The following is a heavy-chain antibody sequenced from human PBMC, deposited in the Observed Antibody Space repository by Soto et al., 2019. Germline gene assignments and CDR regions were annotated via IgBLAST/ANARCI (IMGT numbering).Heavy chain of an antibody. CDR1: GGTFDSYV. D-gene: IGHD3-10*01. CDR2: IMPIFGTP. CDR3: ARVHSSGIFYFVDP. Sequence: SVKVSCKASGGTFDSYVISWLRQAPGQGLEWMGGIMPIFGTPNYAQKFRGGVTISADESTSTAYLELSSLTSDDTAVYYCARVHSSGIFYFVDPWGQGTLVTV. J-gene: IGHJ5*02. V-gene: IGHV1-69*13.